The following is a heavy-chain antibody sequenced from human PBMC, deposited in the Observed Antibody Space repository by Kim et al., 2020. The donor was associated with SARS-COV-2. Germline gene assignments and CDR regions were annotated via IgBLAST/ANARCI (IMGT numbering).Heavy chain of an antibody. D-gene: IGHD3-3*02. Sequence: RKKYVADSEKVRFTIAGDNSKNTLYLQMNSLRVEDTAVYYCSASILQDYDYWGQGTLVTVSS. J-gene: IGHJ4*02. V-gene: IGHV3-30*02. CDR2: RKK. CDR3: SASILQDYDY.